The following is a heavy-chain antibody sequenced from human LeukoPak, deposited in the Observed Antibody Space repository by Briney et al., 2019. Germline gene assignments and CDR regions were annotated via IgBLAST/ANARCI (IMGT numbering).Heavy chain of an antibody. J-gene: IGHJ6*02. CDR2: IYHSGST. CDR3: AREISGSYPGIYYYGLDV. V-gene: IGHV4-4*02. D-gene: IGHD1-26*01. Sequence: TSGTLSLTCAVSGGSISSSNWWSWVRQPPGKGLEWIGEIYHSGSTNYNPSLKSRVTISVDRSKSQFSLKLSSVIAADTAVYYCAREISGSYPGIYYYGLDVWGQGTTVTVSS. CDR1: GGSISSSNW.